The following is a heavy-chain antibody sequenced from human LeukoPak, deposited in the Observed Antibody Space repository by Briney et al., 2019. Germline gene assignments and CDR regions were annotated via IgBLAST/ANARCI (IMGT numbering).Heavy chain of an antibody. CDR1: GYTFTSYD. Sequence: GASVKVSCKASGYTFTSYDTNWVRQATGQGLEWMGWMNPNSGNTGYAQKFQGRVTMTRNISISTAYMELSSLRSEDTAVYYCAIHEYRSSWPFDYWGQGTLVTVSS. V-gene: IGHV1-8*01. D-gene: IGHD6-13*01. CDR2: MNPNSGNT. CDR3: AIHEYRSSWPFDY. J-gene: IGHJ4*02.